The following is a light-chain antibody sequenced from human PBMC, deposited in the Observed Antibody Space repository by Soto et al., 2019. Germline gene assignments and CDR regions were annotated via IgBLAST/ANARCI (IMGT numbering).Light chain of an antibody. V-gene: IGLV1-40*01. Sequence: QSVLTQPPSVSGAPGQRVTISCTGSSSNIGAGSDVHWYLQLPGTAPKLLIYDNNNRPSGVPDRVSGSKSGTSASLAITGLQAEDEADYYCQSYDSSLNVVFGGGTKLTVL. CDR2: DNN. CDR3: QSYDSSLNVV. J-gene: IGLJ2*01. CDR1: SSNIGAGSD.